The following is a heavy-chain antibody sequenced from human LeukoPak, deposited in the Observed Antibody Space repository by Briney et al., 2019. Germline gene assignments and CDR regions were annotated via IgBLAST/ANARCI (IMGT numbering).Heavy chain of an antibody. J-gene: IGHJ3*02. Sequence: ASVKVSCKASGYSFTDYYIHWVRQAPGQGLEWMGWISTYNGNTDYAQKFQGRVTMTTDTSTSTAYMELRNLRSDDTAVYYCARDRRLIGFYFAFDIWGQGTMVTVSS. CDR1: GYSFTDYY. D-gene: IGHD3-22*01. CDR3: ARDRRLIGFYFAFDI. V-gene: IGHV1-18*04. CDR2: ISTYNGNT.